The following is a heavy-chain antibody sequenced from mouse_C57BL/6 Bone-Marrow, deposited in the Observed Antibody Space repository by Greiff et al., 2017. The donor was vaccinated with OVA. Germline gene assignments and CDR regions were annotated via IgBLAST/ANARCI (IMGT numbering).Heavy chain of an antibody. D-gene: IGHD2-3*01. CDR1: GYAFSSSW. J-gene: IGHJ2*01. CDR3: ARHGDGYYASYFDY. V-gene: IGHV1-82*01. CDR2: IYPGDGDT. Sequence: VQLQQSGPELVKPGASVKISCKASGYAFSSSWMNWVKQRPGKGLEWIGRIYPGDGDTNYNGKFKGKATLTADKSSSTAYMQLSSLTSEDSAVDFGARHGDGYYASYFDYWGQGTTLTVAS.